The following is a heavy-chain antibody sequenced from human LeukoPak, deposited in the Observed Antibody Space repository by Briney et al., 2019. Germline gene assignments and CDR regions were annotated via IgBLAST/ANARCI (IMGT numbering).Heavy chain of an antibody. J-gene: IGHJ4*02. V-gene: IGHV1-69*13. CDR2: IVPIFRST. D-gene: IGHD5-24*01. CDR1: GGTFSSYG. CDR3: ARSQRAGYNVYHFDY. Sequence: ASVKVSCKASGGTFSSYGVSWVRQAPGQGLEWMGGIVPIFRSTTYAQKFRGRVMITADESMTTAYMELSSLRSKDTAVYYCARSQRAGYNVYHFDYWGQGTLVTVSS.